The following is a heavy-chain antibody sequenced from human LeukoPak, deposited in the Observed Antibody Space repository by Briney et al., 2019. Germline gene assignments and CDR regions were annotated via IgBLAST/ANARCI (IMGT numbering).Heavy chain of an antibody. V-gene: IGHV3-23*01. J-gene: IGHJ4*02. D-gene: IGHD3-9*01. CDR2: ISGGGGST. Sequence: GGSLRLSCAASGFTFSSYAMSWVRQSPGKGLEWVSVISGGGGSTYYAHSVKGRFTISRDNSKNTLYLQMNSLRADDTAVYYCAKFYDISTGYSVYWGEGTLVTVSS. CDR3: AKFYDISTGYSVY. CDR1: GFTFSSYA.